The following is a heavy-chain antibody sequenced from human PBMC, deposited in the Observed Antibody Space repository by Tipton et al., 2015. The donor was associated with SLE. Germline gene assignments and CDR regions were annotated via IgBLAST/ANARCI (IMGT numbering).Heavy chain of an antibody. CDR2: MYSSGRS. V-gene: IGHV4-39*07. Sequence: TLSLTCNVSGGSFSRSLYYWGWIRQPPWKGLEWLGSMYSSGRSYDNPSLKNRITMSIDTSKKKFSLKLSSVTAAHTAVYYCGRQGGMTGTTFPFDIWGQGTMVTVSS. D-gene: IGHD1-7*01. CDR1: GGSFSRSLYY. J-gene: IGHJ3*02. CDR3: GRQGGMTGTTFPFDI.